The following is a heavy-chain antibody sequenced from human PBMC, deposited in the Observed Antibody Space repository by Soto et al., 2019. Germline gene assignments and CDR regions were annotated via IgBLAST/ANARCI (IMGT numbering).Heavy chain of an antibody. V-gene: IGHV1-18*01. D-gene: IGHD2-8*01. CDR3: ATGDCTNGVCYINYYYGMDV. Sequence: QVQLVQSGVEVKKPGASVKVSCKASGYTFTSFGIAWVRQAPGHRLEWVGWISPYNGNTNYAQRLQGRVTLSTDTSTSTAYMELMSLRSDDTAVYYCATGDCTNGVCYINYYYGMDVWGQGTTVTVSS. CDR1: GYTFTSFG. J-gene: IGHJ6*02. CDR2: ISPYNGNT.